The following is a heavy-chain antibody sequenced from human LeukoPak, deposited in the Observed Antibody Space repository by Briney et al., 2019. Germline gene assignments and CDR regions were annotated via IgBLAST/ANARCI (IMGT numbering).Heavy chain of an antibody. Sequence: GGSLRLSCAASGFTFSSYAMHWVRQAPGKGLEYVSAISSNGGSTYYANSVKGRFTISRDNSKNTLYLQLNSLRAEDTAVYYCAKDFMDELLWFGDPNLNWFDPWGQGTLVTVSS. V-gene: IGHV3-64*01. J-gene: IGHJ5*02. CDR2: ISSNGGST. D-gene: IGHD3-10*01. CDR1: GFTFSSYA. CDR3: AKDFMDELLWFGDPNLNWFDP.